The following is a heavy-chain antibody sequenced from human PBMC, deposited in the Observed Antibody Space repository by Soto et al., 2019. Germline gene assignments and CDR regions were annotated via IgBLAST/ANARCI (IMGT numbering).Heavy chain of an antibody. CDR1: GFTFSSYA. V-gene: IGHV3-23*01. CDR3: AKGGSGSYRNWFDP. D-gene: IGHD3-10*01. J-gene: IGHJ5*02. Sequence: GGSLRLSCAASGFTFSSYAMSWVRQAPGKGLEWVSTINGGGDSTYYADSVKGRFAISRDNSKDTLYLQMNSLRAEDTAVYYCAKGGSGSYRNWFDPWGQGTLVTVS. CDR2: INGGGDST.